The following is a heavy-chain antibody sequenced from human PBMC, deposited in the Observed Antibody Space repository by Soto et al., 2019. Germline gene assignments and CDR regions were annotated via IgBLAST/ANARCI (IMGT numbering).Heavy chain of an antibody. Sequence: SETLSLTCTVSGGSISSYYWSWIRQPPGKGLEWIGYIYYSGSTNYNPSLKSRVTISVDTSKNQFSLKLSSVTAADTAVYYCARLSSDYYDHVDYWGQGTLVTVS. D-gene: IGHD3-22*01. CDR2: IYYSGST. V-gene: IGHV4-59*08. J-gene: IGHJ4*02. CDR1: GGSISSYY. CDR3: ARLSSDYYDHVDY.